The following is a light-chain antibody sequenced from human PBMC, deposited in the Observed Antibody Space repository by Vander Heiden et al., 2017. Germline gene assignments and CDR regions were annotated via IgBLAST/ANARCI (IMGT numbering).Light chain of an antibody. V-gene: IGKV3-15*01. J-gene: IGKJ4*01. CDR2: AAS. CDR3: QQSNSWPLT. Sequence: ELVITQSPAPLSVSPGERATLSCRASQSVSSSLAWFQQKPGQAPRLLIYAASTRATGIPARFSGSGSGTEFTLTISSLQSEDFAIYYCQQSNSWPLTFGGGTTVEIK. CDR1: QSVSSS.